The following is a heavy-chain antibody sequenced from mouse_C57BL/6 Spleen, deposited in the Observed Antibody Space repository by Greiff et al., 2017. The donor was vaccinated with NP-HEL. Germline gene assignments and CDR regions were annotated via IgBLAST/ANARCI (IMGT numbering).Heavy chain of an antibody. D-gene: IGHD1-1*01. Sequence: VQLQQSGPGLVKPSQSLSLTCSVTGYSITSGYSWNWIRQFPGNKLEWMGYISYDGSNNYNPSLKNRISITRDTSKNQFFLKLNSVTTEDTATYYCARGGDYYGSGAMDYWGQGTSVTVSS. J-gene: IGHJ4*01. CDR2: ISYDGSN. V-gene: IGHV3-6*01. CDR1: GYSITSGYS. CDR3: ARGGDYYGSGAMDY.